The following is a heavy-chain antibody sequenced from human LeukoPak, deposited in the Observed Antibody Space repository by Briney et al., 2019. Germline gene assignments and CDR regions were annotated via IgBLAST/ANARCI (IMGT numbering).Heavy chain of an antibody. J-gene: IGHJ3*02. CDR3: ARDESPGDNNGWYDAFDI. Sequence: GGSLRLSCAASGFTFSSYAMTWVRQAPGKGLEWVSGINGSGGRTYYAVSVKGRFTISRDNSKNTLYLQMNSLRAEDTALYYCARDESPGDNNGWYDAFDIWGQGTMVTVSS. V-gene: IGHV3-23*01. D-gene: IGHD6-19*01. CDR1: GFTFSSYA. CDR2: INGSGGRT.